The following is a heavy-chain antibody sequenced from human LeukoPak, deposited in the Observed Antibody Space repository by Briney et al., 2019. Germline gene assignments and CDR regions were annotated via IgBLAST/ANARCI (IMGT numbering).Heavy chain of an antibody. CDR2: ISGSGSTT. Sequence: GGSLRLSCAASGFTFSSYAMTWVRQAPGKGLEWVSGISGSGSTTYYADSVKGRFTISRDNLKNTLYLKMSSLRVEDTAIYYCAKNRRACSGGSCNSGVSEYFHHWGQGTQVTVSS. V-gene: IGHV3-23*01. J-gene: IGHJ1*01. CDR1: GFTFSSYA. D-gene: IGHD2-15*01. CDR3: AKNRRACSGGSCNSGVSEYFHH.